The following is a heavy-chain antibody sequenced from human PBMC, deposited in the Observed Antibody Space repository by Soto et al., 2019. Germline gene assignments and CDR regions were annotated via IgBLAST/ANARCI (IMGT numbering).Heavy chain of an antibody. CDR3: ARQRSGGSGRYFDY. CDR1: GGSTSSSSYY. Sequence: PSETLSLTCTVSGGSTSSSSYYWGWIRQPPGKGLEWIGSIYYSGSTFYNPSLKSRVTISVDTSKNQFSLKLSSVTAADTAVYYCARQRSGGSGRYFDYWGQGTLVTVSS. V-gene: IGHV4-39*01. D-gene: IGHD3-10*01. CDR2: IYYSGST. J-gene: IGHJ4*02.